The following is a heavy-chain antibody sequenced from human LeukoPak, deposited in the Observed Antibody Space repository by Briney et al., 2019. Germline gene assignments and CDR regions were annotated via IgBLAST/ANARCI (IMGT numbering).Heavy chain of an antibody. CDR1: GGSISSGGYY. CDR2: IYYSGST. J-gene: IGHJ4*02. V-gene: IGHV4-31*03. CDR3: ARAGGLFSPFGY. Sequence: SETLSLTCTVSGGSISSGGYYWSWIRQHPGKGLEWIGYIYYSGSTYYNPSLKSRVTISVDTSKNQFSLKLSSVTAADTAVYYCARAGGLFSPFGYWGQGTLVTVSS. D-gene: IGHD3-3*01.